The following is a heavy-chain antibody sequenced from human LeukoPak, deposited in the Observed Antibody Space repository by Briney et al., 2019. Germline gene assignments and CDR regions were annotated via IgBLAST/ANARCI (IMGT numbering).Heavy chain of an antibody. CDR2: IIPFLGIV. Sequence: SVKVSCKASGYTFTSYGINWVRQAPGQGLEWMGRIIPFLGIVDYAQKFQGRVTISADKSTSTAYMEMSSLRSEDTAAYYCARDTAVAPRTNWFDPWGQGTLVTVSS. D-gene: IGHD6-19*01. J-gene: IGHJ5*02. V-gene: IGHV1-69*04. CDR1: GYTFTSYG. CDR3: ARDTAVAPRTNWFDP.